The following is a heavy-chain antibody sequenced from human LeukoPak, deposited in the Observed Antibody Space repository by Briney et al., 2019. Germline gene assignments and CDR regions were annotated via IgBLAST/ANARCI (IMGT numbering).Heavy chain of an antibody. Sequence: SETLSLTCTVSYGSISSSSYYWGWIRQPPGKGLEWIGSIYYSGSTYYNPSLKSRVSVSVDTSKNQFSLELTSVTAADTAVYYCARFQRVTLNGFDYWGQGTLVTVSS. D-gene: IGHD4-4*01. CDR1: YGSISSSSYY. V-gene: IGHV4-39*01. J-gene: IGHJ4*02. CDR3: ARFQRVTLNGFDY. CDR2: IYYSGST.